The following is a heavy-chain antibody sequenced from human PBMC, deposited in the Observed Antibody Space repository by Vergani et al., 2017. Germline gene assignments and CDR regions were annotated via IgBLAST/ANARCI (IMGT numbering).Heavy chain of an antibody. CDR1: GFTFSSYA. J-gene: IGHJ4*02. CDR3: ASYSWLVSRFDY. Sequence: EVQLLESGGGLVQPGGSLRLSCAASGFTFSSYAMSWVRQAPGKGLEWVSAIYSGGSTYYADSVKGRFTISRDNSKNTLYLQMNSLRAEDTAVYYCASYSWLVSRFDYWGQGTLVTVSS. D-gene: IGHD6-19*01. CDR2: IYSGGST. V-gene: IGHV3-23*05.